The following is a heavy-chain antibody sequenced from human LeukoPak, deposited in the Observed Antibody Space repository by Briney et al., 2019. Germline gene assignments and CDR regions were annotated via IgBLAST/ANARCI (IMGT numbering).Heavy chain of an antibody. V-gene: IGHV3-23*01. CDR2: ISSGGAST. D-gene: IGHD6-19*01. CDR3: AKDSSGWSHIYMDV. Sequence: PGEALRLCFAAPEFTFRSSAITRVRQAPAKVLELVSGISSGGASTYYADSVKGRFSISRDNSKNTMYLQMNSLRAEDSAIYYCAKDSSGWSHIYMDVWGKGTTVTVSS. J-gene: IGHJ6*03. CDR1: EFTFRSSA.